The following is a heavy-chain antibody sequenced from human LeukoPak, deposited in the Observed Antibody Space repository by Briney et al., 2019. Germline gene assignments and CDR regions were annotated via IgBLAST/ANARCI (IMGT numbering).Heavy chain of an antibody. CDR2: IKQDGSEK. CDR1: GFTFSSYW. D-gene: IGHD3-10*01. CDR3: ATDVLLWFGATI. V-gene: IGHV3-7*03. Sequence: GGSLRLSCAASGFTFSSYWMSWVRQAPGKGREGVANIKQDGSEKYYVDSVKGRFTISRDNAKNSLYLQMNSLRAEDTAVYYCATDVLLWFGATIWGQGTLVTVSS. J-gene: IGHJ4*02.